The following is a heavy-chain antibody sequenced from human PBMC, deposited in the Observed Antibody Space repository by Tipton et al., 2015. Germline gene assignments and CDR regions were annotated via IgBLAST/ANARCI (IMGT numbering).Heavy chain of an antibody. D-gene: IGHD3-16*02. Sequence: QLVQSGAEVKKPGGTVKISCTVSGYTFIDYYIHWVQKAPGKGLEWMGLVDPEDGETVYAETFQGRVTITADTSTDTAYMELSRLRSEDTAVYYCATVGPMKHARIVTAEVRDYWGQGSLVTVSS. CDR1: GYTFIDYY. CDR3: ATVGPMKHARIVTAEVRDY. J-gene: IGHJ4*02. CDR2: VDPEDGET. V-gene: IGHV1-69-2*01.